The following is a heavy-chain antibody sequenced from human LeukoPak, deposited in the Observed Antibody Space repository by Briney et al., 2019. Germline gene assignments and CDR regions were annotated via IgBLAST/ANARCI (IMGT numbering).Heavy chain of an antibody. V-gene: IGHV1-69-2*01. CDR1: GYTFTDYY. Sequence: ATVRISCKVSGYTFTDYYMHGVQQAPGKRREWMGLVDPEDGETIYAEKFQGRVTITADTSTDTAYMEMSSLRSEDTAVYYCATSERLLWFGESPGAFDYWGQGTLVTVSS. D-gene: IGHD3-10*01. CDR2: VDPEDGET. J-gene: IGHJ4*02. CDR3: ATSERLLWFGESPGAFDY.